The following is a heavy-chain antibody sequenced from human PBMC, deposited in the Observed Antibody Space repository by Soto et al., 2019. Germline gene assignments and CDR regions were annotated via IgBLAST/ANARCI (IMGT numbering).Heavy chain of an antibody. CDR2: LYYTGRT. D-gene: IGHD3-10*01. Sequence: QPPGKGLEWVGSLYYTGRTYYSPSLKSRVTISVDTSKSHFSLNLTSVTAADTAVYYCARRWARGGITVFESLGQGTPVPGSP. V-gene: IGHV4-39*02. J-gene: IGHJ5*01. CDR3: ARRWARGGITVFES.